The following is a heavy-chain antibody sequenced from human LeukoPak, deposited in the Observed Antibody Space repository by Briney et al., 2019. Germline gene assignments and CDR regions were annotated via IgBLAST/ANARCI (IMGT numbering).Heavy chain of an antibody. CDR1: GGSISSYY. CDR2: IYYRGSA. D-gene: IGHD5-18*01. V-gene: IGHV4-59*01. J-gene: IGHJ3*02. CDR3: ARYTAMVTGAFDI. Sequence: SETLSLTCTVSGGSISSYYWSWIRQPPGKGLEWIGYIYYRGSAKYNPSLKSRVAISVDTSKNQFSVKLNSVTAADTAVYYCARYTAMVTGAFDIWGQGTMVTVSS.